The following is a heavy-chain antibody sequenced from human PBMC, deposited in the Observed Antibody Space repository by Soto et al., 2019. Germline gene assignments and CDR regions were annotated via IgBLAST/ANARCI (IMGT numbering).Heavy chain of an antibody. CDR3: ARGLKYKYGMDV. CDR2: LNSDGSSG. CDR1: GSTFNDYW. V-gene: IGHV3-74*01. Sequence: EVQLVESGGGLVQPGGSLRLSCVASGSTFNDYWMHWVRKAPGKGLVWVSRLNSDGSSGYYGDSLKGRFTISRDNAKNTLYLQINSLRDEDTAVYYCARGLKYKYGMDVWGQGTTVTVSS. D-gene: IGHD1-20*01. J-gene: IGHJ6*02.